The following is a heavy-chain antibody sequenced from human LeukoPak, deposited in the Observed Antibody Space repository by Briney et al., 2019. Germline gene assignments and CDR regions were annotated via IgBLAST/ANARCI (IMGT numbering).Heavy chain of an antibody. CDR3: AKGRTTLGRGSDY. D-gene: IGHD1-1*01. CDR1: GFIFGGLT. J-gene: IGHJ4*02. Sequence: SGGSLRLSCAASGFIFGGLTMNWVRQAPGKGLEWDSYISSSSSSIYYADSVKGRFTISRDNAKHSLYLQMNSLSDEDTAVYYCAKGRTTLGRGSDYWGQGTLVTVSS. CDR2: ISSSSSSI. V-gene: IGHV3-48*02.